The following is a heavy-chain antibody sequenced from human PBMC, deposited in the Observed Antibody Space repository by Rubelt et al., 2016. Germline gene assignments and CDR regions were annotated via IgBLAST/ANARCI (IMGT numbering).Heavy chain of an antibody. CDR1: GGSISGTIYY. CDR3: ARAPLYGSGTYGPYDY. J-gene: IGHJ4*02. CDR2: IYYSGST. D-gene: IGHD3-10*01. V-gene: IGHV4-39*01. Sequence: QLQLQESGPGLVKPSETLSLTCTVSGGSISGTIYYWGWIRQPPGKGLEWIGSIYYSGSTYYNPSIKSRVTMSVDTSKNQCPRNVSVGTAADTAGYYCARAPLYGSGTYGPYDYWGQGTLVTVSS.